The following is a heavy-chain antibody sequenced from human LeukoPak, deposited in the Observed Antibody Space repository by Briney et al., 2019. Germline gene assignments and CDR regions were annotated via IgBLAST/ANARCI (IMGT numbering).Heavy chain of an antibody. CDR3: ARGSRGNGGYVGHFDY. J-gene: IGHJ4*02. D-gene: IGHD5-12*01. CDR1: GGSISSYY. V-gene: IGHV4-59*12. Sequence: SETLSLTCTVSGGSISSYYWSWIRQPPGKGLEWIGYIYYSGSTNYNPSLKSRVTISVDTSKNQFSLKLSSVTAADTAVYYCARGSRGNGGYVGHFDYWGQGTLVTVSS. CDR2: IYYSGST.